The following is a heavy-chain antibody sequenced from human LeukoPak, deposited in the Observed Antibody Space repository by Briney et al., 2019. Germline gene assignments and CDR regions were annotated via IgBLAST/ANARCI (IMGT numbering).Heavy chain of an antibody. Sequence: GGSLRLSCAASGNYRMHWVRQVPGKGLVWVSHINSDGSWTSYADSVKGRFTISKDNAKNTVYLQMNSLRAEDTAVYYCVSFYETYWGRGTLVTVSS. V-gene: IGHV3-74*01. CDR1: GNYR. CDR3: VSFYETY. J-gene: IGHJ4*02. CDR2: INSDGSWT. D-gene: IGHD2/OR15-2a*01.